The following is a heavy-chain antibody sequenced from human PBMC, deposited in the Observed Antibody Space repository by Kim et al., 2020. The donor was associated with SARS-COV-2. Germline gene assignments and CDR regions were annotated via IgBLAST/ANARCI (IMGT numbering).Heavy chain of an antibody. Sequence: ASVKVSCKASGYTFTSYYINGVRQATGKGLEWMGWWNPNSGNTVYAQEFQGRVTMTRNTSISTAYMELSSLRSQDTAVYYCARVGRLLWFGVLLYRYYG. CDR3: ARVGRLLWFGVLLYRYYG. CDR1: GYTFTSYY. V-gene: IGHV1-8*01. J-gene: IGHJ6*01. D-gene: IGHD3-10*01. CDR2: WNPNSGNT.